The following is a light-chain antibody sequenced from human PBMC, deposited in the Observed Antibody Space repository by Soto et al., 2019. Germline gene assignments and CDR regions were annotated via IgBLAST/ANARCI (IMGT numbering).Light chain of an antibody. CDR2: EVN. V-gene: IGLV2-14*01. CDR3: SSYTDSGTLV. CDR1: SSDVGGYNY. J-gene: IGLJ3*02. Sequence: QSALTQPASVSGSPGQSITISCTGTSSDVGGYNYVSWYQQHPGKAPKLIIYEVNNRPSGFSNRFSGSKSGNTASLTISGLQAEYEAGYYCSSYTDSGTLVFGSGTKLTVL.